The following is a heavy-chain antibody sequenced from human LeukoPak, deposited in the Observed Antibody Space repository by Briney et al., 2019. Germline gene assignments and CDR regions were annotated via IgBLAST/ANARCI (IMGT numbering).Heavy chain of an antibody. Sequence: GGPLRLSCAASGFTVSSNYMSWVRQAPGKGLEWVSVIYSGGSTYYADSVKGRFTISRDNSKNTLCLQMNSLRAEDTAVYYCAKDRTYYYDSSGFDYWGQGTLVTVSS. CDR2: IYSGGST. CDR3: AKDRTYYYDSSGFDY. D-gene: IGHD3-22*01. V-gene: IGHV3-53*01. J-gene: IGHJ4*02. CDR1: GFTVSSNY.